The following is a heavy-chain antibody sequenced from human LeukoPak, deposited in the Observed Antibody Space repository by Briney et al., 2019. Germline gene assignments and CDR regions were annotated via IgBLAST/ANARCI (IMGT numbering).Heavy chain of an antibody. V-gene: IGHV1-2*04. D-gene: IGHD5-12*01. J-gene: IGHJ4*02. Sequence: ASVKVSCKASGYTFSGYYMHWVRQAPGQGLEWMGWINPNSGGTNYAQKFQGWVTITRDTSISTAYMELSRLRSDDTAVYYCARGRFKDIVAMTYYFDYWGQGTLVTVSS. CDR1: GYTFSGYY. CDR3: ARGRFKDIVAMTYYFDY. CDR2: INPNSGGT.